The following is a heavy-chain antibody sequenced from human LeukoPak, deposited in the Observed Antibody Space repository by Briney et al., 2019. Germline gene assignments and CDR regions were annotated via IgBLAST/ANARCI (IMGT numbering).Heavy chain of an antibody. V-gene: IGHV3-23*05. Sequence: GGSLRLSCVASGMSFSGYAMSWVRQAPGKGLEWVSSIGSDNKPHYSESVKGRFAISRDNSKNTLFLQLHNLRVEDTALYVAMDVRGQGTTVTVSS. CDR1: GMSFSGYA. CDR3: MDV. J-gene: IGHJ6*02. CDR2: IGSDNKP. D-gene: IGHD5-12*01.